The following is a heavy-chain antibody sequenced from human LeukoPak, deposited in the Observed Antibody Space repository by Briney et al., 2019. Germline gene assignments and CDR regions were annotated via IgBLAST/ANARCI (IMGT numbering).Heavy chain of an antibody. CDR3: ARTGLRRYYYYMDV. V-gene: IGHV4-34*01. CDR1: GGSFSGYY. Sequence: SETLSLTCAVYGGSFSGYYWSWIRQPPGKGLEWIGEINHSGSTNYNPSLKSRVTISVDTSKNQFSLKLSSVTAADTAVYYCARTGLRRYYYYMDVWGKGTTVTISS. CDR2: INHSGST. D-gene: IGHD4-17*01. J-gene: IGHJ6*03.